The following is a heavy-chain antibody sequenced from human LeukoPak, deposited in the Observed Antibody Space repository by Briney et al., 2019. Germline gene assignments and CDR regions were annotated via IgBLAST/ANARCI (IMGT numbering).Heavy chain of an antibody. D-gene: IGHD6-13*01. CDR2: ISYDGSDK. Sequence: GSLRLSCAASGITFRSYGMHWVRQAPGKGLEWVAVISYDGSDKYYADSVKGRFTISRDNSKNTLYLQMNSLRAEDTAVYYCAKSSLAAAGSPLDYWGQGTLVTVSS. V-gene: IGHV3-30*18. J-gene: IGHJ4*02. CDR1: GITFRSYG. CDR3: AKSSLAAAGSPLDY.